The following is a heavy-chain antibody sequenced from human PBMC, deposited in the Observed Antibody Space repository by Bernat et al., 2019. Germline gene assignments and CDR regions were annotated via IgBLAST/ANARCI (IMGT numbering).Heavy chain of an antibody. CDR3: ARGSSSGYYYYYYGMDV. CDR1: GFTFSSYA. D-gene: IGHD3-22*01. V-gene: IGHV3-30-3*01. CDR2: ISYDGSNK. J-gene: IGHJ6*02. Sequence: VQLVESGGGVVQPGRSLRLSCAASGFTFSSYAMHWVRQAPGKGLEWVAVISYDGSNKYYAEYVKGRFTISRDNSKNTLYLQMNSLRAEDTAVYYCARGSSSGYYYYYYGMDVWGQGTTVTVSS.